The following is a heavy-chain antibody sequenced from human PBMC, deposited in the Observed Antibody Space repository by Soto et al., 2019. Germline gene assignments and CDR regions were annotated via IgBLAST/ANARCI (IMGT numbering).Heavy chain of an antibody. J-gene: IGHJ4*02. Sequence: EMPLVQSGGGLVKPGGSLRLSCVASRFNFSAAWLNWFRQAPGKGLEWVGRIKAKSEGETADYTAPVIGRFTISRDDSQNTLHLQMDSLKTEDTAVYYCATVPYSSGATWGLGVLVTVSS. D-gene: IGHD6-19*01. CDR1: RFNFSAAW. V-gene: IGHV3-15*07. CDR3: ATVPYSSGAT. CDR2: IKAKSEGETA.